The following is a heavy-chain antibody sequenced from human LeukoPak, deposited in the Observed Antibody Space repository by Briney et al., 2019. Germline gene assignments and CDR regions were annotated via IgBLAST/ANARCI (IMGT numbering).Heavy chain of an antibody. V-gene: IGHV7-4-1*02. CDR3: ARDGLAVAGRYNWFDP. J-gene: IGHJ5*02. D-gene: IGHD6-19*01. CDR2: INTNTGNP. Sequence: GASVKVSCKASGYTLTSYAMNWVRQAPGQGLEWMGWINTNTGNPTYAQGFTGRFVFSLDTSVSTAYLQISSLKAEDTAVYYCARDGLAVAGRYNWFDPWGQGTLVTVSS. CDR1: GYTLTSYA.